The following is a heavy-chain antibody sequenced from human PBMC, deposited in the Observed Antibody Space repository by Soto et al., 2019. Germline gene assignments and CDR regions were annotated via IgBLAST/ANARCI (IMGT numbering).Heavy chain of an antibody. Sequence: ASVKVSCKASGDTFTSHARHWVRQAPGQRLEWMGWINAGNGNTKYSQKFQGRVTITTDTSASTAYMELSSLRSEDTAVYYCARDGIAAAGTSWFDPWGQGTLVTVSS. J-gene: IGHJ5*02. D-gene: IGHD6-13*01. CDR1: GDTFTSHA. CDR2: INAGNGNT. CDR3: ARDGIAAAGTSWFDP. V-gene: IGHV1-3*01.